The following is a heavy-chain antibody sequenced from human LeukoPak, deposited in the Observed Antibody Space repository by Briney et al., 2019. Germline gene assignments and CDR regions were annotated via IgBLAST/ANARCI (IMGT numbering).Heavy chain of an antibody. J-gene: IGHJ6*02. CDR1: GFTLSSHW. CDR3: ARGSTYEGPYYQGMDV. CDR2: IKQDGSEK. D-gene: IGHD2-2*01. Sequence: PGGSLRLSCGISGFTLSSHWMHWVRQAPGKGLEWVATIKQDGSEKFYVDSVTGRFTIPRHDARNSLFLRMTSLRVEDSAVYFCARGSTYEGPYYQGMDVWGQGTTVIVSS. V-gene: IGHV3-7*04.